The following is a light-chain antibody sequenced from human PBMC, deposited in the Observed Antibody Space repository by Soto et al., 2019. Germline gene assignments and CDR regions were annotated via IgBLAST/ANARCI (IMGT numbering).Light chain of an antibody. Sequence: DIQMTQSPSSLSAAVGDRVTITCRASQSISNYLYWYQQKPGKAPKLLMFAASSLQSGVPPRFSGGRSGTGFTPTISSRLPEEVIATYYQQSYCTTRTFGQGTKVEIK. CDR3: QQSYCTTRT. V-gene: IGKV1-39*01. CDR1: QSISNY. J-gene: IGKJ1*01. CDR2: AAS.